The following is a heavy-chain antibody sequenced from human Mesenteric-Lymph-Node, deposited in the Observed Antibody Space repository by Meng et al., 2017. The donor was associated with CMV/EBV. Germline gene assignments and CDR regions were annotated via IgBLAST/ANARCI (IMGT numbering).Heavy chain of an antibody. CDR1: GFTFSSYW. J-gene: IGHJ6*02. D-gene: IGHD3-16*01. CDR3: AREDYGADYYYGMDV. Sequence: GGSLRLSCAASGFTFSSYWMSWVRQAPGKGLGWVANIKQDGSEKYYVDSVKGRFTISRDNAKNSLYLQMNSLRAEDTAVYYCAREDYGADYYYGMDVWGQGTTVTVSS. V-gene: IGHV3-7*01. CDR2: IKQDGSEK.